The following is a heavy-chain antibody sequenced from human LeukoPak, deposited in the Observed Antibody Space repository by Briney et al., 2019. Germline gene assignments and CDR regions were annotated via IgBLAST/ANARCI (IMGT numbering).Heavy chain of an antibody. Sequence: GGSLRLSCAASGFTFSRSAMHWVRQAPGKGLEWVAIFSYDGSNKFYSDSVRGRFTISRDNSKNTMFLQMNSLRAEDMAVYYCARDLSYETATARGPQYWGQGTLVTVSS. J-gene: IGHJ4*02. CDR3: ARDLSYETATARGPQY. CDR2: FSYDGSNK. D-gene: IGHD5-12*01. V-gene: IGHV3-30-3*01. CDR1: GFTFSRSA.